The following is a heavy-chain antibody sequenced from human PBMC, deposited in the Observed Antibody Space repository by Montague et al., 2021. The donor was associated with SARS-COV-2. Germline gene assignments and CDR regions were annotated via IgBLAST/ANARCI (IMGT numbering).Heavy chain of an antibody. Sequence: SLRLSCAASGFTFSSFAVSWVRQAPGKGLEWVSIIYTGGSRTHYTDSVKGRFIISRDDPKNTLYLQMNGLRVEDTAIYYCSGNMYFYDSRGYQNIDYWGRGILVAVSS. CDR3: SGNMYFYDSRGYQNIDY. D-gene: IGHD3-22*01. CDR2: IYTGGSRT. V-gene: IGHV3-23*03. CDR1: GFTFSSFA. J-gene: IGHJ4*02.